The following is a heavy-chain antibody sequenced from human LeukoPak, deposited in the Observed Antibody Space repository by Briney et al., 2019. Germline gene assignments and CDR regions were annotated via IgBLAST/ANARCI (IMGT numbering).Heavy chain of an antibody. CDR1: GGSFSGYY. CDR2: INHSGST. J-gene: IGHJ4*02. Sequence: SETLSLTCAVYGGSFSGYYWSWIRQPPGKGLEWIGEINHSGSTNYNPSLKSRVTISVDTSKNQFPLKLSSVTAADTAVYYCARGRIAAHGYWGQGTLVTVSS. V-gene: IGHV4-34*01. D-gene: IGHD6-6*01. CDR3: ARGRIAAHGY.